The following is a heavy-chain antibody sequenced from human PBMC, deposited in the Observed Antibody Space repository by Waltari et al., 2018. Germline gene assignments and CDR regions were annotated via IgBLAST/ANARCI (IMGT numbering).Heavy chain of an antibody. V-gene: IGHV4-30-4*08. CDR1: GGSISSGDGD. D-gene: IGHD3-10*01. CDR3: ARSLAGLFEALDI. Sequence: QVHLQESGPGLVKTSQTLSLTCSVSGGSISSGDGDWSWIRQPPGKGPEWIGYIDHSGRTDYNPSLRSRVTISVDTSKNQFSLRLRSVTATDTAVYYCARSLAGLFEALDIWGQGTRVTVSS. CDR2: IDHSGRT. J-gene: IGHJ3*02.